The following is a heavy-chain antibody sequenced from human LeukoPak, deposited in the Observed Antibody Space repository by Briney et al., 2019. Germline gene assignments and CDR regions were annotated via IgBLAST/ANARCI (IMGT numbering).Heavy chain of an antibody. CDR3: ARGRGFGQADV. D-gene: IGHD3-10*01. CDR2: IKQDGGEK. J-gene: IGHJ6*04. Sequence: GGLRRCSCAASGVAFSRCWMSWVRQAPGKGLEWVANIKQDGGEKYYVDSVKGRFTISRDNAKNSLSLQMNSLRAEDTAVYYCARGRGFGQADVWGKGTTVTVSS. CDR1: GVAFSRCW. V-gene: IGHV3-7*01.